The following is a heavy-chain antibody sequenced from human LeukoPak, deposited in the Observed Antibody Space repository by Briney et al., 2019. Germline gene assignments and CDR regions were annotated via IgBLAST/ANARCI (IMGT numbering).Heavy chain of an antibody. CDR3: ARSRYDYIRGIDY. CDR2: ISGSGGST. J-gene: IGHJ4*02. D-gene: IGHD3-16*01. CDR1: GVTFSNAW. V-gene: IGHV3-74*01. Sequence: GGSLRLSCAASGVTFSNAWKSWVRQAPGKGLEWVSSISGSGGSTYYADSVKGRFTISRDNAKNTLYLQMNSLRDEDTAVFYCARSRYDYIRGIDYWGQGTLVTISS.